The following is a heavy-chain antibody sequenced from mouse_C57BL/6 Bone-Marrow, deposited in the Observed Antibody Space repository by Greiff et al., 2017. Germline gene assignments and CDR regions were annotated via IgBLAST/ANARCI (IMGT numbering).Heavy chain of an antibody. Sequence: VQLQQPGAELVMPGASVKLSCKASGYTFTSYWMHWVKQRPGQGLEWIGEIDPSDSYTNYNQKFKGKSTLTVEKSSSTAYMQLSSLTSEDSAVYYCAIYYGSSGDYWGQGTSVTVSS. V-gene: IGHV1-69*01. J-gene: IGHJ4*01. CDR2: IDPSDSYT. CDR3: AIYYGSSGDY. CDR1: GYTFTSYW. D-gene: IGHD1-1*01.